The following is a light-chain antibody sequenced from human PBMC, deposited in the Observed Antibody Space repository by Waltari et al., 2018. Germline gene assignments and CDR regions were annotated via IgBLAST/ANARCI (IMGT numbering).Light chain of an antibody. CDR1: SVRSYF. Sequence: SELTQDPAVSVALGQTVTITCQGGSVRSYFDGWYQQKPGQAPVFVFYGQNKRPSGIPDRFSGSSSGNTASLTITGAQAEDEADYYCNCRDTSGNLLFGGGTKLTVL. CDR3: NCRDTSGNLL. J-gene: IGLJ2*01. V-gene: IGLV3-19*01. CDR2: GQN.